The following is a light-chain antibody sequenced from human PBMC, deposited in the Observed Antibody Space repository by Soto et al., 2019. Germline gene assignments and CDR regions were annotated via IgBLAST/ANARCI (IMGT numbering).Light chain of an antibody. Sequence: QSALTQPPSASGSPGQSVTISCSGTKNDIGVYDFVSWYQQHPGTAPKLMIHEVSDRPSGVSNRFSGSKSGNTASLTISGLQAEDEADYYCSSFTAYNTVVFGGGTKLTVL. V-gene: IGLV2-14*01. CDR1: KNDIGVYDF. J-gene: IGLJ2*01. CDR2: EVS. CDR3: SSFTAYNTVV.